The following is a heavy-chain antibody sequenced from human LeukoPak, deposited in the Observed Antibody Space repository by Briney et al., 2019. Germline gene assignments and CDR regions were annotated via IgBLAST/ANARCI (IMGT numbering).Heavy chain of an antibody. D-gene: IGHD4/OR15-4a*01. CDR2: IYYTGST. Sequence: SSETLSLTCTVSGGSISSRSDYWGWIRQPPGKGLEWIGSIYYTGSTHYNPSLKSRVTISVDTSKNQFSLKLSSVTAADTAVYYCARRPGEYGGNDFDYWSQGTLVTVSS. V-gene: IGHV4-39*01. CDR1: GGSISSRSDY. J-gene: IGHJ4*02. CDR3: ARRPGEYGGNDFDY.